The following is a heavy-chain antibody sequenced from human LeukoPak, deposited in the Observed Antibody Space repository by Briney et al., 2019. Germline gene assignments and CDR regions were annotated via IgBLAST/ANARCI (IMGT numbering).Heavy chain of an antibody. D-gene: IGHD5-18*01. Sequence: ARTLRLALSGSASSSGDYDMSGVGQAPGKGLEWVGFIRSKAYGGTTEYAASVKGRFTISRDDSKSIAYLQMNSLKTEDTAVYYCTSLGIDTAMVSSVIHYWGQGTLVTVSS. CDR3: TSLGIDTAMVSSVIHY. V-gene: IGHV3-49*04. CDR1: ASSSGDYD. CDR2: IRSKAYGGTT. J-gene: IGHJ4*02.